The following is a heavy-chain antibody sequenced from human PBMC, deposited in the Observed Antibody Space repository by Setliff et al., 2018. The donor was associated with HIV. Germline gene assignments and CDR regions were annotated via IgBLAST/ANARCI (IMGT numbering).Heavy chain of an antibody. V-gene: IGHV4-38-2*02. CDR3: ARDLGSAYSYAQGRFDP. J-gene: IGHJ5*02. CDR2: IHQSGST. CDR1: GYSISSGYY. D-gene: IGHD5-18*01. Sequence: LSLTCTVSGYSISSGYYWGWIRPPPGKGLEWIGSIHQSGSTYYNSSLKSRVTMSVDTSKNKFSLKLSSVTAADTAVYYCARDLGSAYSYAQGRFDPWGQGTLVTVSS.